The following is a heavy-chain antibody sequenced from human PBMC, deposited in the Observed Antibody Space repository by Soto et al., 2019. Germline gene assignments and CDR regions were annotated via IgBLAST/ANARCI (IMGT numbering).Heavy chain of an antibody. CDR2: ISAYNGNT. V-gene: IGHV1-18*01. CDR3: ARVWAAAGPFDY. CDR1: GYTFTSYG. D-gene: IGHD6-13*01. Sequence: QVQLVQSGAEVKKPGASVKVSCKASGYTFTSYGISWVRQAPGQGLEWMGWISAYNGNTNYAQKLQGRVTMTTDTSTRTAYMELRSMISDDTAVYYCARVWAAAGPFDYWGQGTLVTVSS. J-gene: IGHJ4*02.